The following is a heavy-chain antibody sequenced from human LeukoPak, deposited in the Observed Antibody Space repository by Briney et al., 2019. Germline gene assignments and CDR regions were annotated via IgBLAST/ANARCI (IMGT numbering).Heavy chain of an antibody. CDR1: GFTFSSYW. CDR2: ISGSGSGGST. Sequence: GSLSLSCAASGFTFSSYWMHWVRQAPGKGLEWVSAISGSGSGGSTYYADSVKGRFTISRDNSKNTLYLQMNSLRAEDTAVYYCAKSSPPPLRYWGQGTLVTVSS. V-gene: IGHV3-23*01. CDR3: AKSSPPPLRY. J-gene: IGHJ4*02.